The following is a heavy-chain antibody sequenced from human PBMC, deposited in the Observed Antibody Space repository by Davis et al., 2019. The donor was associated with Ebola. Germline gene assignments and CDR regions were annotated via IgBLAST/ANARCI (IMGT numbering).Heavy chain of an antibody. D-gene: IGHD3-3*01. V-gene: IGHV1-2*02. CDR2: INPNGGGR. Sequence: ASVTVSCKASGYTFTGYYIHWVRQAPGQGLEWMGWINPNGGGRSYAQKLQGRVTMTRDTSSTTAFMELTRLTSDDTAVYYCARDSQEWETWSGLIPGRYGMDVWGQGTTVTVSS. CDR3: ARDSQEWETWSGLIPGRYGMDV. J-gene: IGHJ6*02. CDR1: GYTFTGYY.